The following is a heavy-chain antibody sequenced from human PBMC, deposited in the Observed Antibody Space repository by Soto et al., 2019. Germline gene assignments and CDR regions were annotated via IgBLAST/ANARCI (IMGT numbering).Heavy chain of an antibody. J-gene: IGHJ5*02. CDR2: MYCNGNI. Sequence: AETLSLTCNVSGGSISNYYWTWVRQSPEKGLEWIGYMYCNGNINYNPSLKSRVTISIDTSKNQFSLTLESVTAADTAVYYCASGGNWFDPWGQGVLVTVSS. CDR3: ASGGNWFDP. V-gene: IGHV4-59*01. CDR1: GGSISNYY. D-gene: IGHD3-16*01.